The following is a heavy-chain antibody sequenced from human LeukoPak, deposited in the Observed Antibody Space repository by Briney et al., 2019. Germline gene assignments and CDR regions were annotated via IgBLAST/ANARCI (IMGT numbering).Heavy chain of an antibody. Sequence: SETLSLTCTVSGGSISSGSYYWSWIRQPAGKGLEWIGRIYTSGSTNYNPSLKSRVTISVDTSKNQFSLKLSSVTAADTVVYYCARDSEWELLGYWGQGTLVTVSS. CDR1: GGSISSGSYY. D-gene: IGHD1-26*01. CDR2: IYTSGST. J-gene: IGHJ4*02. V-gene: IGHV4-61*02. CDR3: ARDSEWELLGY.